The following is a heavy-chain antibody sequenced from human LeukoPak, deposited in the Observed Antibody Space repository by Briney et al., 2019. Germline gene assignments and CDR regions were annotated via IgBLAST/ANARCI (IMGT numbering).Heavy chain of an antibody. CDR3: AREWSWRPSFDY. CDR2: IYYSGST. CDR1: GGSISSGDYY. V-gene: IGHV4-30-4*08. J-gene: IGHJ4*02. Sequence: PSQTLSLTCTVSGGSISSGDYYWSWIRQPPGKGLEWIGYIYYSGSTYYNPSLRSRVTISVDTSKNQFSLKLSSVTAADTAVYYCAREWSWRPSFDYWGQGTLVTVSS. D-gene: IGHD2-21*01.